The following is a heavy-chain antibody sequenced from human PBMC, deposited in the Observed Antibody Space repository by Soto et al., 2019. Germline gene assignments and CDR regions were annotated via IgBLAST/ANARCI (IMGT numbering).Heavy chain of an antibody. J-gene: IGHJ4*02. CDR1: GGSISSYF. CDR2: VYYTGTT. Sequence: QVQLQESGPGLLKPSETLSLTCTVSGGSISSYFYIWVRQPPGKRLEWIGSVYYTGTTDYNRSLYSRVTISVDTSKTQFPRHLRSVTAADTDVYYCARDLAAVPRSFDSWGRGTLVTVSS. V-gene: IGHV4-59*01. D-gene: IGHD6-13*01. CDR3: ARDLAAVPRSFDS.